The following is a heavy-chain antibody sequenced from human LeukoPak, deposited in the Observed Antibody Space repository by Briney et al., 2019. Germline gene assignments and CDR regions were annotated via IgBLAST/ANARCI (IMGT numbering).Heavy chain of an antibody. V-gene: IGHV4-59*01. J-gene: IGHJ6*03. CDR2: IYYSGST. CDR3: ARVTKTYYYYMDV. Sequence: PSETLSLTCTVSGGSISSYYWSWIRQPPGKGLEWIGYIYYSGSTNYNPSLKSRVTISVDTSKNQFSLKPSSVTAADTAVYYCARVTKTYYYYMDVWGKGTTVTVSS. CDR1: GGSISSYY. D-gene: IGHD2-2*01.